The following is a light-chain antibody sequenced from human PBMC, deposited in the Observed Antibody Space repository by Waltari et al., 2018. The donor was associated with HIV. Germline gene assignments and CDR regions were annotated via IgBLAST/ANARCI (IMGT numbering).Light chain of an antibody. Sequence: QSALTQPPSASGTPGQRVTISCSGSSSNVGRNAVYWYQKFPGSAPQLVIYRDNQLPPGVSDRRSGSKSGAAASLAISGLRSEDEADVYCSPWDDSLKDVLFGGGTKLTVL. CDR2: RDN. V-gene: IGLV1-47*01. CDR3: SPWDDSLKDVL. J-gene: IGLJ2*01. CDR1: SSNVGRNA.